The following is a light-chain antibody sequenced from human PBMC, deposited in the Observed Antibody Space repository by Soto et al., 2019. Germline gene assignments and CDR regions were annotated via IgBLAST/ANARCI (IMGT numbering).Light chain of an antibody. CDR1: QGISNS. V-gene: IGKV1-27*01. CDR3: QKYNSAPT. CDR2: AAS. J-gene: IGKJ1*01. Sequence: DIQMTQSPSALSASVGDRVTITCRASQGISNSLAWYQQKAGKVPKLLIYAASTLQSGVPSRFSGSGSGTDFTLTISSLQPEDVASYYCQKYNSAPTFGQGTRVEIK.